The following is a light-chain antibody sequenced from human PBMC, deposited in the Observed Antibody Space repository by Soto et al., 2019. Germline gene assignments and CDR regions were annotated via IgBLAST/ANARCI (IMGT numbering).Light chain of an antibody. J-gene: IGKJ5*01. CDR1: QSVSSY. V-gene: IGKV3-11*01. Sequence: EIVLTQSPATLSLSPGERATLSCRASQSVSSYLAWYQQKPGQAPRLLIYDASNRATGIPARFSGSGSGTXXXXXXXXXXPEDFAVYYCQQCSNWPPLTFGQGTRLEIK. CDR2: DAS. CDR3: QQCSNWPPLT.